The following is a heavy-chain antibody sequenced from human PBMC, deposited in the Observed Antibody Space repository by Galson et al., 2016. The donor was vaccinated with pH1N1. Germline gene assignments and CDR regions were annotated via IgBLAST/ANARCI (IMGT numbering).Heavy chain of an antibody. CDR1: GYTFPNYF. J-gene: IGHJ4*02. Sequence: SVKVSCKASGYTFPNYFMHWVRQAPGQGLEWMGVINPSGGETTYAQKFQGRVTMTRDRSTSTVYMELSSLRSGDTAVYYFARKICTYNSCVFDYWGQGTLVSVTS. CDR2: INPSGGET. CDR3: ARKICTYNSCVFDY. D-gene: IGHD2-8*01. V-gene: IGHV1-46*01.